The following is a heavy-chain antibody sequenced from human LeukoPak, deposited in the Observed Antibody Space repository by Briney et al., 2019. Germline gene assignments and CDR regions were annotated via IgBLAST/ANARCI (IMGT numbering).Heavy chain of an antibody. CDR3: AXEXXYSSGWSPDY. V-gene: IGHV3-23*01. CDR2: ISGSGGST. D-gene: IGHD6-19*01. CDR1: GFTFSSYA. J-gene: IGHJ4*02. Sequence: GGSLRLSCAASGFTFSSYAMSWVRQSPGKGLEWVSAISGSGGSTYYADSVKGRFTISRDNSKNALYLQMNILRAEDAAVYYCAXEXXYSSGWSPDYWGQGTLVTVSS.